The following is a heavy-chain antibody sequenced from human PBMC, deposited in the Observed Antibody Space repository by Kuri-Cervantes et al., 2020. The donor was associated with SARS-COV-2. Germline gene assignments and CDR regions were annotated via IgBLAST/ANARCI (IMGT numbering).Heavy chain of an antibody. CDR3: AKDKIGDGKPIIY. D-gene: IGHD1-14*01. J-gene: IGHJ4*02. CDR1: GDSMSGSY. Sequence: SETLSLTCIVSGDSMSGSYWTWMRKSPGRGLEWIGYVSDTGSRYNPSLGSRVTISVDPSKNQFSLRLTSVTAADTALYSCAKDKIGDGKPIIYWGRGILVTVSS. V-gene: IGHV4-59*01. CDR2: VSDTGS.